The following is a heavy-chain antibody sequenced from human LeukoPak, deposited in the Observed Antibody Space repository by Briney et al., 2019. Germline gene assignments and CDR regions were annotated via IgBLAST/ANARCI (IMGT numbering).Heavy chain of an antibody. Sequence: SETLSLTCTVSGGSISSYYWSWIRQPPGKGLEWIGYISYSGSTNYNPSLKSRVTISVDTSRNQFSLKLSSVTAADTAVYYCARGRLGGSGSYYNVLDYWGQGTLITVSS. D-gene: IGHD3-10*01. CDR3: ARGRLGGSGSYYNVLDY. J-gene: IGHJ4*02. V-gene: IGHV4-59*01. CDR2: ISYSGST. CDR1: GGSISSYY.